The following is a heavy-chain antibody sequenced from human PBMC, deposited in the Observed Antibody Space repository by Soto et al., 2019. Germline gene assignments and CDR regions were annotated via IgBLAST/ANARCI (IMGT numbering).Heavy chain of an antibody. CDR1: GFTLSDFY. Sequence: QIQLVESGGGLVEPGGSLRLSCAASGFTLSDFYMTWIRQAPGKGLEWLSYISPNSNYRKYADSVKGRHTISRDNAKKSLYLQMNSLRAEDTAVYYCVRGGGGGQFDSWGQGTLVTVSS. CDR2: ISPNSNYR. D-gene: IGHD2-21*01. V-gene: IGHV3-11*06. CDR3: VRGGGGGQFDS. J-gene: IGHJ4*02.